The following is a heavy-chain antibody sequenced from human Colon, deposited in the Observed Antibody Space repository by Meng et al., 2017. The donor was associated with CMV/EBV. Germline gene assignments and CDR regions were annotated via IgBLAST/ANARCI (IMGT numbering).Heavy chain of an antibody. CDR2: TYYRSTWYN. V-gene: IGHV6-1*01. J-gene: IGHJ4*02. CDR3: VRLRGNSWLDY. D-gene: IGHD6-13*01. Sequence: QVPLQRSGSVLVKPSPSLLLTCPRFGDSVSGNDATWNWIMQSPSGGNEWLGRTYYRSTWYNDYAESVRSRISIHPDTSKNHFSLQLNSVTPEDTAMYYCVRLRGNSWLDYWGQGTLVTVSS. CDR1: GDSVSGNDAT.